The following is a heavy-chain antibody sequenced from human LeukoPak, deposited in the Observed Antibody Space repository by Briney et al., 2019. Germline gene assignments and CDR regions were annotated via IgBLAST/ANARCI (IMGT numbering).Heavy chain of an antibody. CDR2: IIPILGIA. V-gene: IGHV1-69*04. CDR1: GGTFSSYA. J-gene: IGHJ4*02. Sequence: SVKVSCKASGGTFSSYAISWVRQAPGQGLEWMGRIIPILGIANYAQKFQGRVTMTRDTSTSTVYMELSSLRSEDTAVYYCASGPGWLCWGQGTLVTVSS. CDR3: ASGPGWLC. D-gene: IGHD3-9*01.